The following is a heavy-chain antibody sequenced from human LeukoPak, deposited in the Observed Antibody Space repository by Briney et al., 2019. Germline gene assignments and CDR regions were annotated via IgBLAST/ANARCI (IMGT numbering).Heavy chain of an antibody. CDR3: ARDRDWYSFDS. D-gene: IGHD6-19*01. CDR1: GFTFSTYW. Sequence: GGSLRLSCTASGFTFSTYWMDWVRQAPGKGLEWVANIKQDGSGKYYVDSVKGRFTISRDNAKNSLYLQMNSLRAEDTAVYYCARDRDWYSFDSWGQGTLVTVSS. V-gene: IGHV3-7*03. J-gene: IGHJ5*01. CDR2: IKQDGSGK.